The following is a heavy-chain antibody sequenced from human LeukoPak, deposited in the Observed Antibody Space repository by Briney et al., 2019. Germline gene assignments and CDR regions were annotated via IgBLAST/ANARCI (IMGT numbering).Heavy chain of an antibody. J-gene: IGHJ5*02. D-gene: IGHD1-26*01. V-gene: IGHV3-11*04. CDR3: ARGYTVSYYRWFDP. CDR1: GFTFSDYY. CDR2: ISSSGTTM. Sequence: KPGGSLRLSCTASGFTFSDYYMSWFRQPPGKGLEWISYISSSGTTMYYADSVKGRFTISRDNAKNSLYLQMNSLRVEDTAVYYCARGYTVSYYRWFDPWGQGTLVTVSS.